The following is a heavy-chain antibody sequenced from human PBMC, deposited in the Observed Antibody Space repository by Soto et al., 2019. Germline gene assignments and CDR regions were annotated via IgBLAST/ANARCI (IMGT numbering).Heavy chain of an antibody. D-gene: IGHD5-18*01. Sequence: ASVKVSCKASGYTFTSYGISCVRQAPGQVLEWMGWISAYNGNTNYAQKLQGRVTMTTDTSTSTAYMELRSLRSDDTAVYYCARDPKWIQLPWYYYGMDVWGQGTTVTVSS. CDR3: ARDPKWIQLPWYYYGMDV. J-gene: IGHJ6*02. V-gene: IGHV1-18*01. CDR1: GYTFTSYG. CDR2: ISAYNGNT.